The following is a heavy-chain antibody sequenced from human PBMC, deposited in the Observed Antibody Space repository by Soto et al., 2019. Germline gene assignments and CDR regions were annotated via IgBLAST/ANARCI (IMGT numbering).Heavy chain of an antibody. CDR2: IYPSDSDT. Sequence: PGYSLNLSCTGSGYTFAGYWIAWVRQMPGKGLELMGIIYPSDSDTRYRPSFQGQVTISADKSISSAYLQWSSLRASDTAMYYCARGGVSTRTFDYWGQGTPVTVSS. D-gene: IGHD3-3*01. CDR3: ARGGVSTRTFDY. V-gene: IGHV5-51*01. CDR1: GYTFAGYW. J-gene: IGHJ4*02.